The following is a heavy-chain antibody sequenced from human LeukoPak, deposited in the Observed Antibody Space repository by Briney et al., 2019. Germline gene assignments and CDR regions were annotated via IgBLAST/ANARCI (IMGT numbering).Heavy chain of an antibody. D-gene: IGHD3-22*01. V-gene: IGHV3-20*04. J-gene: IGHJ4*02. CDR1: GFTFDDYG. CDR2: INWNGGST. CDR3: AREDYYDSSGYQRGIDY. Sequence: GGSLRLSCAASGFTFDDYGMSWVRQAPGKGLEWVSGINWNGGSTGYADSMKGRFTISGDNAKNSLYLQMNSLRDEDTALYYCAREDYYDSSGYQRGIDYWGQGTLVTVSS.